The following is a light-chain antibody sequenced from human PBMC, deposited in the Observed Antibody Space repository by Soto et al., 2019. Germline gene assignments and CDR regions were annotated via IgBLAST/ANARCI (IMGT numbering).Light chain of an antibody. CDR2: EVT. V-gene: IGLV2-8*01. J-gene: IGLJ1*01. Sequence: QSVLTQPPSASGSPGQSVTISCTGTSSDVGAYNYVSWYQQHPGKAPKLIIYEVTKRPSGVPDRFSGSKSGNTASLTVSGLQADDEADYYCSSYAGSNNFRVFGTGTKVTDL. CDR1: SSDVGAYNY. CDR3: SSYAGSNNFRV.